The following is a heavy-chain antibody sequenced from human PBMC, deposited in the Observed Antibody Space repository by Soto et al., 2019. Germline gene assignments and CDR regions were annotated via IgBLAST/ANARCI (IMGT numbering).Heavy chain of an antibody. J-gene: IGHJ4*02. D-gene: IGHD3-22*01. V-gene: IGHV4-39*01. CDR2: IYYSGST. CDR1: GGSISSSSYY. Sequence: PSETLSLTCTVSGGSISSSSYYWGWIRQPPGKGLEWIGSIYYSGSTYYNPSLKSRVTISVDTSKNQFSLKLSSVTAADTAVYYCARRAYYYDSSGYYPFDYWGQGTLVTVSS. CDR3: ARRAYYYDSSGYYPFDY.